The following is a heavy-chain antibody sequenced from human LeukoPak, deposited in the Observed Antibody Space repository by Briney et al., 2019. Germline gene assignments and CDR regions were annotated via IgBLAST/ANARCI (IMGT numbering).Heavy chain of an antibody. CDR2: ISDDFGT. CDR3: ARGNSGHCSGATCYALDY. CDR1: GFTFSRYA. V-gene: IGHV3-23*01. Sequence: QPGGSLRLSCAASGFTFSRYAVSYLRQAPGKGLEWVAAISDDFGTYHADSVKGRFTISRDNSRNTLYLQMTSLRAEDTAVYYCARGNSGHCSGATCYALDYWGQGTLVTVSS. J-gene: IGHJ4*02. D-gene: IGHD2-2*01.